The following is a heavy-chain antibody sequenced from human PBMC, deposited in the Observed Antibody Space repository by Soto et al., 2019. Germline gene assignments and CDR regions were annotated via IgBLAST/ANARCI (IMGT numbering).Heavy chain of an antibody. CDR2: ISGSGGST. V-gene: IGHV3-23*01. Sequence: GGSLRLSCAASGFFFISYAMSWVRQAPGKGLEWVSTISGSGGSTYYADSVKGRFTISRDNSKNTLYLQMNTLRAEDTAVYYCVKDGYCSSTTCPPSYYFYYMDVWGKGTTVTVSS. D-gene: IGHD2-2*03. CDR1: GFFFISYA. CDR3: VKDGYCSSTTCPPSYYFYYMDV. J-gene: IGHJ6*03.